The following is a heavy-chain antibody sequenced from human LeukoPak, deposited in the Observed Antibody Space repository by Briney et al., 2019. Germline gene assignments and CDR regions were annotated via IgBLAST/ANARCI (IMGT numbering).Heavy chain of an antibody. D-gene: IGHD2-2*01. J-gene: IGHJ5*02. CDR2: IYYSGSS. CDR1: GGSINNGGYY. V-gene: IGHV4-31*03. CDR3: ASLRYCSSTSCSRFDP. Sequence: SQTLSLTCTVSGGSINNGGYYWSWIRQHPGKGLEWIGYIYYSGSSYYNPSLRSRVTISVDTSKNQFSLKLSSVTAADTAVYYCASLRYCSSTSCSRFDPWGQGTLVTVSS.